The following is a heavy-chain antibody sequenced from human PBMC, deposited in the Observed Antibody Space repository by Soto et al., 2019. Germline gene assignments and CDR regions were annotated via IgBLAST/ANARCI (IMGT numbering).Heavy chain of an antibody. Sequence: QVQLVQSGAEVKKPGSSVKVSCKASGGTFSSYTISWVRQAPGQGLEWMGRIIPILGIANYAQKFQGRVTITADKSTSTAYMELSSLSSEDTAVYYCARDLSSSSWYQADYWGQGTLVTVSS. CDR1: GGTFSSYT. CDR2: IIPILGIA. CDR3: ARDLSSSSWYQADY. J-gene: IGHJ4*02. D-gene: IGHD6-13*01. V-gene: IGHV1-69*08.